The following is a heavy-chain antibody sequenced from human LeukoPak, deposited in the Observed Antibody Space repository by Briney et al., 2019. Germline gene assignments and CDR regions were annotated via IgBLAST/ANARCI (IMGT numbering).Heavy chain of an antibody. CDR1: GFTFSSYS. J-gene: IGHJ5*02. Sequence: GGSLRLSCAASGFTFSSYSMNWVRQAPGKGLEWVSSISSSSSYIYYADSVKGRFTISRDNAKNSLYLQMNRLRAEDTAVYYCASGYLSYQLLVVKGSWFGPWGEGTLVTVCS. CDR2: ISSSSSYI. D-gene: IGHD2-2*01. V-gene: IGHV3-21*01. CDR3: ASGYLSYQLLVVKGSWFGP.